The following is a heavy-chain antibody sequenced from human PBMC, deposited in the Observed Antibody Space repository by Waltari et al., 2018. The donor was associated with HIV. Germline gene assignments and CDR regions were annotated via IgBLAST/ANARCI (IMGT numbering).Heavy chain of an antibody. CDR3: AKDKVVVPAAFLGY. CDR1: GFTFSSYA. D-gene: IGHD2-2*01. Sequence: EVQLLESGGGLVQPGGSLRLSCAASGFTFSSYAMSWVRQAPGKGLEWVAAISGSGGSTYYADSVKGRFTISRDKSKNTLYLQMNSLRAEDTAVYYCAKDKVVVPAAFLGYWGQGTLVTVSS. J-gene: IGHJ4*02. CDR2: ISGSGGST. V-gene: IGHV3-23*01.